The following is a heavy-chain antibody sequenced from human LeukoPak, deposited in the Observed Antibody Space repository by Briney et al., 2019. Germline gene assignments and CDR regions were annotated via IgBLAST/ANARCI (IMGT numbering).Heavy chain of an antibody. J-gene: IGHJ6*03. CDR1: GFTFDDYG. CDR2: INWNGGST. D-gene: IGHD4-17*01. CDR3: ARCSYGDYYYYYMDV. V-gene: IGHV3-20*04. Sequence: GGSLTLSCAASGFTFDDYGMSWVRQAPGKGLEWVSGINWNGGSTGYADSVKGRFTISRDNAKNSLYLQMNSLRAEDTALYYCARCSYGDYYYYYMDVWGKGTTVTVSS.